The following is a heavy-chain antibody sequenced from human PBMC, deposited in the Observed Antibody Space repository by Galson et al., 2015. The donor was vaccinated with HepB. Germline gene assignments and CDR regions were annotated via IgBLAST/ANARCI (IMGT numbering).Heavy chain of an antibody. V-gene: IGHV3-23*01. CDR1: GITFNKYV. D-gene: IGHD2-21*01. J-gene: IGHJ4*02. CDR3: AHLESCGGDCYYFDY. Sequence: SLRLSCAASGITFNKYVMTWVRQAPGKGLEWVSTITGSGGSKYYADSVKGRFTISRDNSKNTLYLQMISLRAEDTALYYCAHLESCGGDCYYFDYWGQGRLVTVSS. CDR2: ITGSGGSK.